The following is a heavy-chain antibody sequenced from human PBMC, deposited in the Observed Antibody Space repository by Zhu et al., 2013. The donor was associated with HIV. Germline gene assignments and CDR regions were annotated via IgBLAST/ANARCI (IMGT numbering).Heavy chain of an antibody. CDR1: GYTFTSND. V-gene: IGHV1-8*01. Sequence: QVQVVQSGAEVKKPGASVKVSCKTSGYTFTSNDIDWVRQAAGQGLEWLGWMNPDSGNTGYARKFQGRVTMTSNIAISTAYMELSGLTSEDTAVYYCARGRVRGVISPDYWDHGTLVIVSS. CDR2: MNPDSGNT. D-gene: IGHD3-10*01. J-gene: IGHJ4*01. CDR3: ARGRVRGVISPDY.